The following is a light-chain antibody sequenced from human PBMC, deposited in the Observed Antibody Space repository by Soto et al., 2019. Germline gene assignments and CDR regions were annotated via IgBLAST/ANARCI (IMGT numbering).Light chain of an antibody. V-gene: IGKV3-11*01. Sequence: EIVMTQSPATLSLSPGESATLSCRASQSVSSYLAWYQQKPCQAPRLLIYDAYNRATGIPARFSGSGSGTDFTLTISSLEPEDFAVYYCQQSSNWPPITFGQGTRLEIK. J-gene: IGKJ5*01. CDR2: DAY. CDR3: QQSSNWPPIT. CDR1: QSVSSY.